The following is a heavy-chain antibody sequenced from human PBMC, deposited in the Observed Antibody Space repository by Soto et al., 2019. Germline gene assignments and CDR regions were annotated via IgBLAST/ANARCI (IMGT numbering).Heavy chain of an antibody. D-gene: IGHD6-13*01. V-gene: IGHV4-4*02. Sequence: QVQLQASGPGLVTPSGTLSLTCAVSSGSIRSSNWWNWVRQPPGKGLEGNGEIYHTGSTNYNPSRKSRVTISVDKYKNQFSLNLSSVTAADMAVYYCARVGSNWYLRGYNWFDPWGQGTLVTVSS. CDR2: IYHTGST. J-gene: IGHJ5*02. CDR3: ARVGSNWYLRGYNWFDP. CDR1: SGSIRSSNW.